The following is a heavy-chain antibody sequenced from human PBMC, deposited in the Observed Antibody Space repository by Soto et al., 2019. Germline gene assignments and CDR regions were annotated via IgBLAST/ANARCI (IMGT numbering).Heavy chain of an antibody. CDR2: ISSSSSTI. CDR3: ARALWFGELRYYYGMDV. D-gene: IGHD3-10*01. V-gene: IGHV3-48*02. J-gene: IGHJ6*02. CDR1: GFTFSSYS. Sequence: EVQLVESGGGLVQPGGSLRLSCAASGFTFSSYSMNWVRQAPGKGLEWVSYISSSSSTIYYADSVKGRFTISRDNAKNSLYLQMNSLRDEDTAVYYCARALWFGELRYYYGMDVWGQGTTVTVSS.